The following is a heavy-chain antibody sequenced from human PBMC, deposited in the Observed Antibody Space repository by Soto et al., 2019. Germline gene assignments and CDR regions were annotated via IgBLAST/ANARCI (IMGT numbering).Heavy chain of an antibody. D-gene: IGHD3-10*01. CDR1: GGYFNDNY. V-gene: IGHV4-34*01. J-gene: IGHJ5*02. CDR2: ISGSGTT. Sequence: QVQLQQWGAGLLKPSETLSLSCAVYGGYFNDNYYTWFRQPPGKGLEWIGEISGSGTTKYIPSLKIRASISFDTSKTQVSLKVTSVTAADTAVYYCATSLWFGTQVELWGQGALVTVSS. CDR3: ATSLWFGTQVEL.